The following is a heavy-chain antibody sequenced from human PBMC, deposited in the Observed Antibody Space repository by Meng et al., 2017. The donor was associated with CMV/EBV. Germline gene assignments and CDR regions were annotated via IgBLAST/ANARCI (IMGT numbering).Heavy chain of an antibody. Sequence: GESLKISCAASGCTFSRYEMNWVRQAPGKGLEWVSYISSSGSTIYYAVSVKCRFTISRDNPKNSLYLQMNSLRAEDTAVYYCARNGGVRGAAAPRLLYYYYGMDVWGQGTTVTVSS. J-gene: IGHJ6*02. CDR1: GCTFSRYE. CDR3: ARNGGVRGAAAPRLLYYYYGMDV. CDR2: ISSSGSTI. V-gene: IGHV3-48*03. D-gene: IGHD6-13*01.